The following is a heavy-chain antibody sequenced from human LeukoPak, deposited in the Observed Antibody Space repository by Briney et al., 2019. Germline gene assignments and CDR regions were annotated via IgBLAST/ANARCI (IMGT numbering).Heavy chain of an antibody. Sequence: SGTLSLTCGVSGGSISSNNWWSWVRQPPGKGLEWIGEIYHSGSTNYNPSLKSRVTISVDKSKNQFSLKLSSVTAADTAVYYCARWDSSSSGFDYWGQGTLVTVSS. J-gene: IGHJ4*02. V-gene: IGHV4-4*02. CDR3: ARWDSSSSGFDY. D-gene: IGHD6-6*01. CDR2: IYHSGST. CDR1: GGSISSNNW.